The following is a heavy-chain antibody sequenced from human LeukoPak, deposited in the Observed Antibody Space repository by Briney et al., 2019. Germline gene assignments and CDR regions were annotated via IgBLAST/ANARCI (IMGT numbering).Heavy chain of an antibody. CDR2: ISYAGNNK. D-gene: IGHD2-8*02. Sequence: SGGSLRLSCAASGFTFSGYTLNWVRQAPGKGLEWVAVISYAGNNKYYADSVRGRFTISRDNSKSTLSLQMNSLRAEDTAIYYCATYRQVLLPFESWGQGTLVTVSS. J-gene: IGHJ4*02. V-gene: IGHV3-30*04. CDR3: ATYRQVLLPFES. CDR1: GFTFSGYT.